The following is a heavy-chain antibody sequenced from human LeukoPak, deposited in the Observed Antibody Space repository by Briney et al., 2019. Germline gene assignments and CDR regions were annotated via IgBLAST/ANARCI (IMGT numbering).Heavy chain of an antibody. Sequence: PGGSLRLSCAASGFTFSSYSMNWVRQAPGKGLEWVSSISSSSSYIYYADSVKGRFTISRDNAKNSLYLQMNSLRAEDTAVYYCARDAGFGESREAYYYYYMDVWGKGTTVTVSS. CDR3: ARDAGFGESREAYYYYYMDV. CDR2: ISSSSSYI. V-gene: IGHV3-21*01. J-gene: IGHJ6*03. D-gene: IGHD3-10*01. CDR1: GFTFSSYS.